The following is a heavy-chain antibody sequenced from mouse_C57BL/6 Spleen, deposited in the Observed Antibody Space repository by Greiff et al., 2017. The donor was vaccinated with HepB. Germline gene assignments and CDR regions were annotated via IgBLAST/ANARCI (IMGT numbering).Heavy chain of an antibody. D-gene: IGHD2-4*01. CDR1: GYTFTDYE. CDR3: TRSEITPYYFDY. V-gene: IGHV1-15*01. J-gene: IGHJ2*01. Sequence: QVQLQQSGAELVRPGASVTLSCKASGYTFTDYEMHWVKQTPVHGLEWIGAIDPETGGTAYNQKFKGKAILTADKSSSTAYMELRSLTSEDSAVYYCTRSEITPYYFDYWGQGTTLTVSS. CDR2: IDPETGGT.